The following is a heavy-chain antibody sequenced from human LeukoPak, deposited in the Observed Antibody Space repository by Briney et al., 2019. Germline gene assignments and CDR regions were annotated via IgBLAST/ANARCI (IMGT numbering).Heavy chain of an antibody. CDR2: IVPIIGTA. D-gene: IGHD2-15*01. J-gene: IGHJ4*02. Sequence: GASVKVSCKASGGIFHSYIVTWVRQAPGQGLEWMGGIVPIIGTANYAQKFQGRVTITADDSTSTAYMELRSLRSEDTAIYYCARDQRPSCLGGICYSGDYWGQGTLVTVTS. CDR1: GGIFHSYI. CDR3: ARDQRPSCLGGICYSGDY. V-gene: IGHV1-69*13.